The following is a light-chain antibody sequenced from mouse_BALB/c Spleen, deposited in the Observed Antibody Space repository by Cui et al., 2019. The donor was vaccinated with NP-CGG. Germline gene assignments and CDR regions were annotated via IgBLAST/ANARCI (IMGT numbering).Light chain of an antibody. Sequence: AAVTQESALTTSPGETVTLTCRSSTGAVTTSNYANWVQEKPDHFFTGLIGGTNNRAPGVPARFSGSLIGDKAALTITGAQTEDEAIYFCALWYSNHWVFGGGTKLTVL. V-gene: IGLV1*01. CDR2: GTN. CDR1: TGAVTTSNY. CDR3: ALWYSNHWV. J-gene: IGLJ1*01.